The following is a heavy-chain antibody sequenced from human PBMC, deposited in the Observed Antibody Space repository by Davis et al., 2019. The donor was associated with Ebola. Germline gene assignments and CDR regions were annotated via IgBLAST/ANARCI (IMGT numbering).Heavy chain of an antibody. CDR1: GYSFTSYW. D-gene: IGHD3-10*01. J-gene: IGHJ4*02. CDR2: IYPGDSDT. CDR3: ARQLGGSGSYYLYDY. Sequence: GGSLRLSCKGSGYSFTSYWIGWVRQMPGKGLEWMGIIYPGDSDTRYSPSFQGQVTFSADKSISTAYLQWSSLKASDTAMYYCARQLGGSGSYYLYDYWGQGTLVTVSS. V-gene: IGHV5-51*01.